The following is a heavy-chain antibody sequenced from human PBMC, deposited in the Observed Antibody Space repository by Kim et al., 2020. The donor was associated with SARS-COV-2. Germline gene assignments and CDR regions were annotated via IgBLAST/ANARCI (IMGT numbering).Heavy chain of an antibody. Sequence: SVTGRFSISRDNDKNTVYLQMNSLRAEDTAVYYCARDRDGYGYGSSGMDVWGQGTTVTVSS. CDR3: ARDRDGYGYGSSGMDV. J-gene: IGHJ6*02. V-gene: IGHV3-30*07. D-gene: IGHD5-18*01.